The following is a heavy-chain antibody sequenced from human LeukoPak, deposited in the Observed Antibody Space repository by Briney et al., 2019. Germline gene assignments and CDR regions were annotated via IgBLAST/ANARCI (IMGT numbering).Heavy chain of an antibody. CDR1: GGSFSGYY. CDR3: ARVVDYYDSSGYSDY. J-gene: IGHJ4*02. Sequence: SETLSLTCAVYGGSFSGYYWSWIRQPPGKGLEWIGEINHSGSTNYNPSLKSRVTISVDTSRNQFSLKLSSVTAADTAVYYCARVVDYYDSSGYSDYWGQGTLATVSS. V-gene: IGHV4-34*01. D-gene: IGHD3-22*01. CDR2: INHSGST.